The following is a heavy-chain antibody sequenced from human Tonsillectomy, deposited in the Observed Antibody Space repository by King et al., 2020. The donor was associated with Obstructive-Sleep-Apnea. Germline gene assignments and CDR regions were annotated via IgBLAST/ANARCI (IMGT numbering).Heavy chain of an antibody. CDR3: AKEGPTASGRFSLPYHYYYAMDV. V-gene: IGHV3-23*04. J-gene: IGHJ6*02. D-gene: IGHD3-10*01. CDR2: ISGSGGTT. CDR1: RFTFSSYA. Sequence: VQLVESGGGLVQPGGSLRLSCAASRFTFSSYAMSWVRQAPGKGLEWVSAISGSGGTTYYADSVKGRFTVSRDNSKNTLYLQMNSLRAEDTALYYCAKEGPTASGRFSLPYHYYYAMDVWGQGTTVTVSS.